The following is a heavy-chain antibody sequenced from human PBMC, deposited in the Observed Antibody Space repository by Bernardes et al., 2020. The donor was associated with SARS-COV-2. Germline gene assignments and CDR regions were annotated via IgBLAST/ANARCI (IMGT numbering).Heavy chain of an antibody. CDR2: MNPNSGNT. J-gene: IGHJ4*02. Sequence: ASVKVSCKASGYTFTSYDINWVRQATGQGLEWMGWMNPNSGNTGYAQKFQGRVTMTRNTSISTAYMELSSLRSEDTAVYYCARGAGFRRWLQSAEYYFDYWGQGTLVTVSS. CDR3: ARGAGFRRWLQSAEYYFDY. D-gene: IGHD5-12*01. CDR1: GYTFTSYD. V-gene: IGHV1-8*01.